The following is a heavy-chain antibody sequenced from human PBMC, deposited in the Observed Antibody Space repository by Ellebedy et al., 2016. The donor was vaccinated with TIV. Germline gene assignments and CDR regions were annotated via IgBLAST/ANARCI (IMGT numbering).Heavy chain of an antibody. CDR1: GFTFNNYA. V-gene: IGHV3-23*01. CDR3: ARAVIGTGYYLDY. CDR2: ISHTGTRT. Sequence: PGGSLRLSCAASGFTFNNYAMSWVRQAPGKGLEWVSTISHTGTRTYYANSVEGRFIISRDNSKRTLYLQMNSLRAEDTAVYYCARAVIGTGYYLDYWGQGTLVTVSS. D-gene: IGHD1-1*01. J-gene: IGHJ4*02.